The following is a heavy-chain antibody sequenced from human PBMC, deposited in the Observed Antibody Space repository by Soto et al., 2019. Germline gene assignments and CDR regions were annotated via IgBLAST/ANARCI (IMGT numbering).Heavy chain of an antibody. J-gene: IGHJ4*02. Sequence: PGWSLRLCCEASRFIVSHYWMHWVRQAPGKGLVWVSRISPDGRTTTYADSVKGRFTISRDNAKSTLYLQMNSLTVEDGAVYYCADSWLPTRYWGPGTLVTASS. V-gene: IGHV3-74*01. CDR1: RFIVSHYW. CDR2: ISPDGRTT. CDR3: ADSWLPTRY. D-gene: IGHD5-12*01.